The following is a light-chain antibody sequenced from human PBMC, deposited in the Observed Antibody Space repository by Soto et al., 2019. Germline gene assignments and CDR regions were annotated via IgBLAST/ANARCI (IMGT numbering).Light chain of an antibody. CDR3: QQYGSSPYT. CDR2: GAS. CDR1: QSVNSNY. J-gene: IGKJ2*01. Sequence: EIVLTQSPGTLSLSPGERATLSCRASQSVNSNYFAWYQQKPGQAPRLLIYGASSRATDIPARFSGSGSGTDFTLTISRLEPEDFAVYYCQQYGSSPYTFGQGTKLEIK. V-gene: IGKV3-20*01.